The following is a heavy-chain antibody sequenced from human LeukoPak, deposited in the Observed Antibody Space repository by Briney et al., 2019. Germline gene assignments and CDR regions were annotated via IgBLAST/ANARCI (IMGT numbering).Heavy chain of an antibody. CDR3: ARDQVVVVPAALNPYYYYGMDV. CDR1: GGSISSYY. J-gene: IGHJ6*02. Sequence: SETLSLTCTVSGGSISSYYWSWIRQPPGKGLEWIGYTYYSGSTNYNPSLKSRVTISVDTSKNQFSLKLSSVTAADTAVYYCARDQVVVVPAALNPYYYYGMDVWGQGTTVTVSS. CDR2: TYYSGST. D-gene: IGHD2-2*01. V-gene: IGHV4-59*01.